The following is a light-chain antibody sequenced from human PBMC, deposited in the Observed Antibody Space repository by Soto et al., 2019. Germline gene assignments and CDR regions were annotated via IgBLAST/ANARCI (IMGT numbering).Light chain of an antibody. CDR2: DAS. Sequence: DIQMTQSPSSVSASVGDRATITCRASQDITYWLAWYQQTPGKVPTVLIYDASSLQGGVPSRFSGSGSGTDFTLTISSLQPEDSATYYCEQAHSFPLTFGGGTKVEIK. J-gene: IGKJ4*01. V-gene: IGKV1D-12*01. CDR3: EQAHSFPLT. CDR1: QDITYW.